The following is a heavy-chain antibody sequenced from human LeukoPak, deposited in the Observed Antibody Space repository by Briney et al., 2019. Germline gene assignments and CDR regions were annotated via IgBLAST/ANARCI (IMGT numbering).Heavy chain of an antibody. CDR3: AKSAFSDYYDSGGYYYAFSFDY. Sequence: GGSLRLSCAASRFTFTFYAMNWVRQAPGKGLEWVSTVSGRGDSIYYADSVKGRFTISRDSSKNTLYLQMNSLRAEDTAVYYCAKSAFSDYYDSGGYYYAFSFDYWGQGTLVTVSS. CDR1: RFTFTFYA. CDR2: VSGRGDSI. J-gene: IGHJ4*02. D-gene: IGHD3-22*01. V-gene: IGHV3-23*01.